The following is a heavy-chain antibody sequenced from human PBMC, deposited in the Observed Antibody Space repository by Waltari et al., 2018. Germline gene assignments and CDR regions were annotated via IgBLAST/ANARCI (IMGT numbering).Heavy chain of an antibody. CDR2: INGDGSTS. D-gene: IGHD3-10*01. CDR1: GFTYSNHW. V-gene: IGHV3-74*01. J-gene: IGHJ4*02. Sequence: EEQLVESGGGLVQPGDSLRLSCAASGFTYSNHWMHWVRQAPGKGLVWVSRINGDGSTSNYADSVKGRFTISRDNTKKTLYLQMNSLKTEDTAVYYCTRVSGYWGQGTLVTVSS. CDR3: TRVSGY.